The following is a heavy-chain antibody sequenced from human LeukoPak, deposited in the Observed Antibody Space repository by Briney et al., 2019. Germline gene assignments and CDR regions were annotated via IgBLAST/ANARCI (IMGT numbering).Heavy chain of an antibody. Sequence: GGSLRLSCAASGFTFSSYSMNWVRQAPGKGLEWVSYISSSSSTIYYADSVKGRFTISRDNSKNTLYLQMNRLRAEDTAVYYCARDSSMYSSSWYRGEPPRNFDPWGQGTLVTVSS. J-gene: IGHJ5*02. CDR1: GFTFSSYS. V-gene: IGHV3-48*01. CDR3: ARDSSMYSSSWYRGEPPRNFDP. D-gene: IGHD6-13*01. CDR2: ISSSSSTI.